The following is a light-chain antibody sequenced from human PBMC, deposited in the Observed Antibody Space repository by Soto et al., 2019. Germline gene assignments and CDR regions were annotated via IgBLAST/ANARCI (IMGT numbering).Light chain of an antibody. CDR1: IGVSSSH. CDR3: QQGYSFLLT. Sequence: ETATLSGGTSIGVSSSHLAWYQHKPGQAPRLLIYGASTRATGIPARFSGSGSGTEFTLTISSLQPEDFATYYCQQGYSFLLTFGGGTKVDTK. V-gene: IGKV3D-7*01. CDR2: GAS. J-gene: IGKJ4*01.